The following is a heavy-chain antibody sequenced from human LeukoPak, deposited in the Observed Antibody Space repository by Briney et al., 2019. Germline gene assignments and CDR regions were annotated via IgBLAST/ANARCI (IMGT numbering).Heavy chain of an antibody. D-gene: IGHD3-22*01. J-gene: IGHJ4*02. Sequence: GGSLRLSXAASGFTFDDYAMHWVRQAPGKGLEWVSLISGDGGSTCYADSVKGRFTISRDNSKNSLYLQMNSLRTEDTALYYCANLDSSGYFPFYWGQGTLVTVSS. CDR3: ANLDSSGYFPFY. CDR1: GFTFDDYA. V-gene: IGHV3-43*02. CDR2: ISGDGGST.